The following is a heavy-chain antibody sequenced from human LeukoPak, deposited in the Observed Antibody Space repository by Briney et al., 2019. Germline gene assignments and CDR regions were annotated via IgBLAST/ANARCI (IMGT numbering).Heavy chain of an antibody. D-gene: IGHD1-26*01. V-gene: IGHV3-7*03. CDR2: IKKDGSET. Sequence: GGTLRLSCAASGFTFSTSWMSWVRQVPGKGLKWVANIKKDGSETYYVDSVKGRFTISRDNAKNSLYLQMNSLRAEDTAMYYCARDPYRFAFDIWGQVTVVLVSS. J-gene: IGHJ3*02. CDR1: GFTFSTSW. CDR3: ARDPYRFAFDI.